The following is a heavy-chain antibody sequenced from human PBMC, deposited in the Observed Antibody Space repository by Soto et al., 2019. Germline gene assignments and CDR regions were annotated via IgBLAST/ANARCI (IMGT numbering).Heavy chain of an antibody. CDR1: GYTFTSYY. CDR3: AREEVGGDYVLDI. J-gene: IGHJ3*02. D-gene: IGHD2-21*01. Sequence: GASVKVSCKASGYTFTSYYIHWVRQAPGQGLEWMGIINPSGGSTSYAQKFQGRVTMTSDTSASTVFIEVSSLRSEDTAVYYCAREEVGGDYVLDIWGQGTMVTVSS. V-gene: IGHV1-46*01. CDR2: INPSGGST.